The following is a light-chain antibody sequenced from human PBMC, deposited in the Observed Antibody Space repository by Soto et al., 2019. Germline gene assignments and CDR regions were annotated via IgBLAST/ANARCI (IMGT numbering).Light chain of an antibody. CDR3: QQYYNWPRT. Sequence: DIQVTQSPSSLSASVGDRVTITCQASQDITNHLNWYQHKPGKAPKLLICDSSDLETGVPSRFSGSGSGTYFTLTISSLQPEDIATYYCQQYYNWPRTFGQGTKVEIK. CDR1: QDITNH. V-gene: IGKV1-33*01. J-gene: IGKJ1*01. CDR2: DSS.